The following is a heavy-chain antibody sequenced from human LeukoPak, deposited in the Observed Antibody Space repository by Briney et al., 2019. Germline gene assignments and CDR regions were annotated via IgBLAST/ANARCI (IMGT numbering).Heavy chain of an antibody. D-gene: IGHD3-10*01. CDR1: GFKFSNFG. V-gene: IGHV3-33*01. Sequence: GRSLRLSCAASGFKFSNFGMHWICQAPGKGLEWVSVIYYDGSNKYYADSVKGRFTISKDNSKNMLYLQMNGLRAEDTAVYYCARVWTSGSYGDYWGQGTLVTVSS. J-gene: IGHJ4*02. CDR2: IYYDGSNK. CDR3: ARVWTSGSYGDY.